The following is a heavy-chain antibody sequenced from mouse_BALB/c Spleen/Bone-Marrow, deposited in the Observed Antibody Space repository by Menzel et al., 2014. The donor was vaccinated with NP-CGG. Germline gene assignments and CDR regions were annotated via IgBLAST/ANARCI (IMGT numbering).Heavy chain of an antibody. Sequence: QVQLQQSGPGLLQPSQSLSITCTVSGFSLTTYGFHWVRPSPGKNLEWLGVIWNDGSTDYNAGFIFRLSISKDNSKSQIFFKMNSLQANDTAIYYCARNEGRSFTYWGQGTLVTVSS. CDR2: IWNDGST. V-gene: IGHV2-2*02. CDR1: GFSLTTYG. CDR3: ARNEGRSFTY. J-gene: IGHJ3*01.